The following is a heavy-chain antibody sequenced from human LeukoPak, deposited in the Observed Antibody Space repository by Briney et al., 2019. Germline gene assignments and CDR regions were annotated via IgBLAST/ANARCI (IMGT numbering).Heavy chain of an antibody. Sequence: GGSLRLSCAASGFIFSDYFMSWIRQSPGKGLEGVSYISTSGVYTTYAGSVRGRFTISRDDAKNSLDLQMNSLRAEDTAVYYCARVREYSGSFYYFDSWGLGTLVTVSS. CDR3: ARVREYSGSFYYFDS. D-gene: IGHD5-18*01. CDR1: GFIFSDYF. J-gene: IGHJ4*02. V-gene: IGHV3-11*06. CDR2: ISTSGVYT.